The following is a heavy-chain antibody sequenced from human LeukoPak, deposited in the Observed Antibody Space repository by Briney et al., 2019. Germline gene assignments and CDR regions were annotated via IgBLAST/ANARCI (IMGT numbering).Heavy chain of an antibody. J-gene: IGHJ6*03. CDR2: VYYTGNT. CDR1: GGSISPYY. D-gene: IGHD5-24*01. V-gene: IGHV4-59*01. CDR3: ARGDCYNSYYFYMDV. Sequence: SETLSLTCAVSGGSISPYYWNWIRQPPGKGLEGIGYVYYTGNTNYNPSLKSRVTMSLDTSKNQFSLNLSSVSAADTAVYYCARGDCYNSYYFYMDVWGKGTTVTASS.